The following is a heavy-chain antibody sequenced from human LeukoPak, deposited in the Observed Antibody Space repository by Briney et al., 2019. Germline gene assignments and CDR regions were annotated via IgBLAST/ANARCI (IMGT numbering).Heavy chain of an antibody. CDR1: GGSFSGYY. CDR2: INHSGST. J-gene: IGHJ5*02. Sequence: SETLSLTCAVYGGSFSGYYWTWIRQPPGKGLEWIGEINHSGSTSYNPSLKSRVTISVDTSKNQFSLKLSSVTAADTAVYYCARRAVTIRGQHNWFDPWGQGTLVTVSS. V-gene: IGHV4-34*01. CDR3: ARRAVTIRGQHNWFDP. D-gene: IGHD4-17*01.